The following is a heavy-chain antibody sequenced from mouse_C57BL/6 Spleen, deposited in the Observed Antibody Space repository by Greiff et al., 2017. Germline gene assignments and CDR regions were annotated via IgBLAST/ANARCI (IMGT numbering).Heavy chain of an antibody. CDR2: IDPENGDT. D-gene: IGHD2-4*01. V-gene: IGHV14-4*01. CDR3: TDDYDENYAMDY. J-gene: IGHJ4*01. CDR1: GFNIKDDY. Sequence: EVQLQQSGAELVRPGASVKLSCTASGFNIKDDYMHWVKQRPEQGLEWIGWIDPENGDTEYASKFQGKATITADTSSNTAYLQLSSLTSEDTAVYYCTDDYDENYAMDYWGQGTSVTVSS.